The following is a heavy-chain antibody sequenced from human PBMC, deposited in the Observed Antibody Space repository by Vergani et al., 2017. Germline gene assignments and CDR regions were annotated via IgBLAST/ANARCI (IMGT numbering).Heavy chain of an antibody. Sequence: QVQLQQWGAGLLKPSETLSLTCTVSGGPLSSHYWSLILQPPGTGLEWIGYIYYSGCTNYNPSLKRGVTISVDTSKNQFSLKLSSVTAADTAVYYCAREGDTAMGDAFDIWGQGTMVTVSS. CDR3: AREGDTAMGDAFDI. V-gene: IGHV4-59*11. CDR1: GGPLSSHY. CDR2: IYYSGCT. D-gene: IGHD5-18*01. J-gene: IGHJ3*02.